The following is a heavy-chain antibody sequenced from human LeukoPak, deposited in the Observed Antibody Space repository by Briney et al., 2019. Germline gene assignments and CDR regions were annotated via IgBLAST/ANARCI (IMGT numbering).Heavy chain of an antibody. Sequence: GGSLRLSCAASGFTFSSYEMNWVRQAPGKGLEWVSYISSSGSTIYYADSVKGRFTITRDNAKNSLYLQMNSLRAEDTAVYYCAELGITMIGGVWGKGTTVTVSS. CDR1: GFTFSSYE. CDR3: AELGITMIGGV. D-gene: IGHD3-10*02. V-gene: IGHV3-48*03. J-gene: IGHJ6*04. CDR2: ISSSGSTI.